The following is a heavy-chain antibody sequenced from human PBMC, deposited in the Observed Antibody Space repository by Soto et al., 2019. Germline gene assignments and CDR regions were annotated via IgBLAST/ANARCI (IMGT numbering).Heavy chain of an antibody. J-gene: IGHJ3*01. CDR1: GFTFSNYA. Sequence: EVQLLESGGGLVQPGGSLRLSCVASGFTFSNYAMNWVRQAPWKWLEWISAISGGGVNTYYADSVKGRISGSRDNSISTLYLHIDSLRAADTAVYYCAKDIATHHYDSSGDPFDVWGQGTKVTVSS. CDR3: AKDIATHHYDSSGDPFDV. CDR2: ISGGGVNT. V-gene: IGHV3-23*01. D-gene: IGHD3-22*01.